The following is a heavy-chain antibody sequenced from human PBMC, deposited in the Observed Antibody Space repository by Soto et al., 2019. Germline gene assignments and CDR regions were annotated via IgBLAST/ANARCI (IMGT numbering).Heavy chain of an antibody. CDR1: GYTFTSYG. Sequence: ASVKVSCKASGYTFTSYGISWVRQAPGQGLEWMGWISAYNGNTNYAQKLQGRVTMTTDTSTSTAYMELRSLRSDDTAVYYCARTRGVVTAILDAFDIWGQVTIFPVSS. CDR3: ARTRGVVTAILDAFDI. CDR2: ISAYNGNT. V-gene: IGHV1-18*04. J-gene: IGHJ3*02. D-gene: IGHD2-21*02.